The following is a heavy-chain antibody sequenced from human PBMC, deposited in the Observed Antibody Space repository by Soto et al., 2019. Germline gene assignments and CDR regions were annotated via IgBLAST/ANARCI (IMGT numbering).Heavy chain of an antibody. CDR3: ARDPRAPGNWGLINDYYYGMDV. J-gene: IGHJ6*02. CDR2: ISAYNGNT. Sequence: ASVTVSCKASGYTFTSYGISWVRQAPGQGLEWMGWISAYNGNTNYAQKLQGRVTMTTDTSTSTAYMELRSLRSDDTAVYYCARDPRAPGNWGLINDYYYGMDVWGQGTTVTVSS. CDR1: GYTFTSYG. V-gene: IGHV1-18*01. D-gene: IGHD7-27*01.